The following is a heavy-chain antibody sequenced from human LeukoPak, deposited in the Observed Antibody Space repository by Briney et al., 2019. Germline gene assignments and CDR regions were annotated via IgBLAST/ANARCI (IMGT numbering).Heavy chain of an antibody. J-gene: IGHJ5*02. D-gene: IGHD6-19*01. Sequence: PGGSLRLSCAAPGFTFSNYWMSWVRQAPGKGLEWVATIKQDGSEKYHVNSVKGRFTISRDNAENSLYLQMNSLRAEDTALYYCARHRSYGWDAWGQGTLVTVSS. V-gene: IGHV3-7*05. CDR1: GFTFSNYW. CDR3: ARHRSYGWDA. CDR2: IKQDGSEK.